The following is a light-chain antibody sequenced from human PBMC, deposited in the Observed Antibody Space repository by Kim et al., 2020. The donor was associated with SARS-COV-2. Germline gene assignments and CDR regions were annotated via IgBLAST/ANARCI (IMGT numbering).Light chain of an antibody. V-gene: IGLV3-1*01. Sequence: SYELTQPPSVSVSPGQTASITCSGDKLGHKYACWYQQKPGQSPVVVIYQDNKRPSGIPERFSGSNSGNTATLTISGTQAMDEAAYYCQAWDSGTVVFGGGTQLTV. J-gene: IGLJ2*01. CDR3: QAWDSGTVV. CDR2: QDN. CDR1: KLGHKY.